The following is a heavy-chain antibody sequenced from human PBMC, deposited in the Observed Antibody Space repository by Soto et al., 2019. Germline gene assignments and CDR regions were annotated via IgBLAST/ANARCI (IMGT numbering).Heavy chain of an antibody. CDR2: IYKSATT. Sequence: SETLSLTCSVAGDSISNLDYFWAWIRQPPGQALEYIGYIYKSATTYYNPSFESRVAISVDTSKSQFSLNVTSVTAADTAVYFCARGRYCLTGRCFPNWFDSWGQGALVTVSS. CDR3: ARGRYCLTGRCFPNWFDS. CDR1: GDSISNLDYF. V-gene: IGHV4-30-4*01. J-gene: IGHJ5*01. D-gene: IGHD7-27*01.